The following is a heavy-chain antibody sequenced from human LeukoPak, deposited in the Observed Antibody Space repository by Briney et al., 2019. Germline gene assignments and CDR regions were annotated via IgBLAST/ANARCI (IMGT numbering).Heavy chain of an antibody. Sequence: GGSLRPSCAASGFTFSSYEMNWVRQAPGKGLEWVSGINWNGGSTGYADSVKGRFTISRDNAKNSLYLQMNSLRAEDTALYYCARDGAQFPVHFDPWGQGTLVTVSS. CDR2: INWNGGST. V-gene: IGHV3-20*04. CDR3: ARDGAQFPVHFDP. J-gene: IGHJ5*02. CDR1: GFTFSSYE. D-gene: IGHD3-16*01.